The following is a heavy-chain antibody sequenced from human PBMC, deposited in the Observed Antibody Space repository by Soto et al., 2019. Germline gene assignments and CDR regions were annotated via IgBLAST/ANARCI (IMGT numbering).Heavy chain of an antibody. CDR1: GDSISSSSYY. D-gene: IGHD3-22*01. CDR2: IYYSGST. CDR3: ARPYDSSRYYY. J-gene: IGHJ4*02. Sequence: KPSETLSLTCTVSGDSISSSSYYWGWIRQPPGKGLEWIGSIYYSGSTFYNPTLGSRITISVDTTKNQFSLKLSSVTAADTAVYCCARPYDSSRYYYWGQGTLVTVSS. V-gene: IGHV4-39*01.